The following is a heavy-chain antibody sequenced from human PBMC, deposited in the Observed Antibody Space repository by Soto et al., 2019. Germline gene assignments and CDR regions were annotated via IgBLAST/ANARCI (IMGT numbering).Heavy chain of an antibody. CDR2: IYYSGST. J-gene: IGHJ4*02. CDR1: GGSFSSGSYY. CDR3: ARDLGSSWYSFDY. V-gene: IGHV4-61*01. D-gene: IGHD6-13*01. Sequence: XTLSLPCTVSGGSFSSGSYYWSWIRQPRGKGLEWIGYIYYSGSTNYNPSLKSRVTIAVDTAKNQFSLKLISVTPADTDVYYCARDLGSSWYSFDYWGQGTLGTVS.